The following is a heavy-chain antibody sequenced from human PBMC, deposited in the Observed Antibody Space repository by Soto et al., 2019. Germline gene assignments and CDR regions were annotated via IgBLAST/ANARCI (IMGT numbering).Heavy chain of an antibody. J-gene: IGHJ6*02. CDR3: ASRPMTYCTNGVCPDYYYYGMDV. CDR2: IYSGGST. V-gene: IGHV3-53*01. D-gene: IGHD2-8*01. Sequence: EVQLVESGGGLIQPGGSLRLSCAASGFTVSSNYMSWVRQAPGKGLEWVSVIYSGGSTYYADSVKGRFTISRDNSKNTLYLQMNSLRAEDTAVYYCASRPMTYCTNGVCPDYYYYGMDVWGQGTTVTVSS. CDR1: GFTVSSNY.